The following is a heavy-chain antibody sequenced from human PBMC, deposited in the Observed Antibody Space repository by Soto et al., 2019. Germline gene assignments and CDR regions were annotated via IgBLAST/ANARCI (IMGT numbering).Heavy chain of an antibody. J-gene: IGHJ6*02. CDR2: IYPGDSDT. CDR1: GYSFTNYW. V-gene: IGHV5-51*01. CDR3: SRPRFSSSYYSAMDV. Sequence: HGESLKISCKGSGYSFTNYWIAWVRQMPGKGLEWMGIIYPGDSDTRYSPSFQGQVTISVDKSISTAYLQWSSLKASDTAIYYCSRPRFSSSYYSAMDVWGQGTTVTVSS. D-gene: IGHD6-13*01.